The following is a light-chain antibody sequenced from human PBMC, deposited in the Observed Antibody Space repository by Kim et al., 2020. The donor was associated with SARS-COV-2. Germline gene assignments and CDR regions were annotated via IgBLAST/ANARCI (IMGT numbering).Light chain of an antibody. Sequence: SVGHRFTNTVRSSQDIRNDLGWYQQNPGRAPKRLIYGASSLQSGVPSRFSGSGSGTEFTLTISSLQPEDFATYFCLQHNTHPITFVQGTRLDIK. V-gene: IGKV1-17*01. J-gene: IGKJ5*01. CDR1: QDIRND. CDR3: LQHNTHPIT. CDR2: GAS.